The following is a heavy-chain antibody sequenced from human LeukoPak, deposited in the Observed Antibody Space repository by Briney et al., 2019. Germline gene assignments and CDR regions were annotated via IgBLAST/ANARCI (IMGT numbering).Heavy chain of an antibody. CDR1: GYTFTGYY. D-gene: IGHD4-17*01. CDR3: VRGYGDYDSNFDY. V-gene: IGHV1-2*02. Sequence: ASVKVSCKASGYTFTGYYMHWVRQAPGQGLEWMGWINPNSGGTNYAQKFQGRVTMTRDTSISTAYMELSRLRSDDTAVYYCVRGYGDYDSNFDYWGQGTLVTVSS. CDR2: INPNSGGT. J-gene: IGHJ4*02.